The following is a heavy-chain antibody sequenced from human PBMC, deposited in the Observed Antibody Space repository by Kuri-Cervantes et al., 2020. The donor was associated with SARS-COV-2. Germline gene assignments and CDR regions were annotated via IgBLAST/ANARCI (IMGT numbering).Heavy chain of an antibody. Sequence: GGSLRLSCAASGFTFSSYDMNWVRQAPGKGPEWVSYIRSSSSIIYYADSVKGRFTVSRDNVKNSLYLQMNSLRAEDTAVYFCARVDPRTDAYNHYYYGMDVWGQGTTVTVSS. D-gene: IGHD5-24*01. CDR1: GFTFSSYD. V-gene: IGHV3-48*01. J-gene: IGHJ6*02. CDR3: ARVDPRTDAYNHYYYGMDV. CDR2: IRSSSSII.